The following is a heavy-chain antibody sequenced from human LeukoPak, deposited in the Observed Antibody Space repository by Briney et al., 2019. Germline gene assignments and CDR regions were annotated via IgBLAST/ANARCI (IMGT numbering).Heavy chain of an antibody. J-gene: IGHJ4*02. CDR1: GFTFSSYS. D-gene: IGHD6-19*01. CDR3: ARDLYSSGWYRSLGY. CDR2: ISSSSSYI. Sequence: GGSLRLSCAASGFTFSSYSMNWVRQAPGKGLEWVSSISSSSSYIYYADSVKGRFTISRDNAKNSLYLQMNSLRAEDTAVYYCARDLYSSGWYRSLGYWGQGTLVTVSS. V-gene: IGHV3-21*01.